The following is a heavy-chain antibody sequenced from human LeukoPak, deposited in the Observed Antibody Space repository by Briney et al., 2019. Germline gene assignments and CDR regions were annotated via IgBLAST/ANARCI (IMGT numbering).Heavy chain of an antibody. D-gene: IGHD3-22*01. V-gene: IGHV3-30-3*01. Sequence: RGSLRLSCVVSRFTFSSYAMHWVRQAPGKGLEWVALISFDGSNKYYADSVKGRFTISRGNSKNTLYLQMNSLRPEDTAVYYCARGVVVINRRVPPYLDYWGQGTLVTVSS. CDR3: ARGVVVINRRVPPYLDY. CDR1: RFTFSSYA. J-gene: IGHJ4*02. CDR2: ISFDGSNK.